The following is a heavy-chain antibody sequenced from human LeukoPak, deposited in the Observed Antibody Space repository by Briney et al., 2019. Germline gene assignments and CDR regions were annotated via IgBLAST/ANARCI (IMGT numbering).Heavy chain of an antibody. Sequence: PGGSLRLSWVASGFSFNNYAMNWVRQAPGKGLEWVSLIIGSSGSTFYADSVKGRFTISRDKSKNTLYLQMNSLRAEDTAVYYCAKGAYDYIEIAYFDYWGQGSLVTVSS. V-gene: IGHV3-23*01. CDR3: AKGAYDYIEIAYFDY. D-gene: IGHD5-12*01. CDR2: IIGSSGST. CDR1: GFSFNNYA. J-gene: IGHJ4*02.